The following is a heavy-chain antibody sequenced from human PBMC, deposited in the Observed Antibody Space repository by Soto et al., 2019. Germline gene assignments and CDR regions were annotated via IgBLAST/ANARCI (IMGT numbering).Heavy chain of an antibody. CDR1: SFTIYW. CDR2: IDPSDSYT. V-gene: IGHV5-10-1*01. Sequence: SFTIYWIRWVRQMPGKGLEWMGRIDPSDSYTNYSPSFQGHVTISADKSISTAYLQWSSLKASDTAMYYCASGFYYGMDVWGQGTTVTVSS. D-gene: IGHD5-12*01. J-gene: IGHJ6*02. CDR3: ASGFYYGMDV.